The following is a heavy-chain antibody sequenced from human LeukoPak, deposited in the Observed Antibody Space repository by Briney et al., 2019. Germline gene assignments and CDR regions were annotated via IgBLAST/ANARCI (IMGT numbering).Heavy chain of an antibody. CDR1: GFTYSNYA. CDR2: ISSGGGTT. CDR3: TKAGIVVPATPDY. J-gene: IGHJ4*02. Sequence: GGSLRLSCAASGFTYSNYAMNWVRQAPGKGLEWVSGISSGGGTTYYADSVKGRFIISRDNSKNTLYLQMDSLRAEDTAVYYCTKAGIVVPATPDYWGQGTLVTVSS. D-gene: IGHD6-19*01. V-gene: IGHV3-23*01.